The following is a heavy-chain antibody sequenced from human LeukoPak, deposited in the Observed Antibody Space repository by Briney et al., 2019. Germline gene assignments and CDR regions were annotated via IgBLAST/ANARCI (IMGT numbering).Heavy chain of an antibody. Sequence: SVKVSCKASGGTFSSYAISWVRQAPGQGLEWMGGIIPIFGTANYAQKFQGRVTITADESTSTAYLELSSLRSEDTAVYYCARESVPLYGMDVWGQGTTVTVSS. CDR3: ARESVPLYGMDV. CDR1: GGTFSSYA. CDR2: IIPIFGTA. J-gene: IGHJ6*02. V-gene: IGHV1-69*13. D-gene: IGHD4-17*01.